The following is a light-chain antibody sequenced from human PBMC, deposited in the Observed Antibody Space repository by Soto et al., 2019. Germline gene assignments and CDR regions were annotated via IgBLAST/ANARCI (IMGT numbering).Light chain of an antibody. CDR2: EVV. J-gene: IGLJ1*01. CDR1: KNDIGVYDF. V-gene: IGLV2-8*01. Sequence: QAALTQPPSASGSPGQSVTISCTGTKNDIGVYDFVSWYQHHPGKAPRRIIYEVVQRPSGVPDRFSGSKSGNTASLTVSGLQAADEGDYFCKSYAGSNTYVFGSGTKLTVL. CDR3: KSYAGSNTYV.